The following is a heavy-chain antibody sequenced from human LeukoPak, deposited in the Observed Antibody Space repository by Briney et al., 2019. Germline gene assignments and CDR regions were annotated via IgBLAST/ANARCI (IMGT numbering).Heavy chain of an antibody. CDR1: GYTLTELS. CDR3: ATVRFTTPYYYYGMDV. Sequence: ASVKVSCKVSGYTLTELSMHWVRQAPGKGLEWMGGFDPEDGETIYAQKSQGRVTMTEDTSTDTAYMELSSLRSEDTAVYYCATVRFTTPYYYYGMDVWGQGTTVTVSS. CDR2: FDPEDGET. D-gene: IGHD3-3*01. J-gene: IGHJ6*02. V-gene: IGHV1-24*01.